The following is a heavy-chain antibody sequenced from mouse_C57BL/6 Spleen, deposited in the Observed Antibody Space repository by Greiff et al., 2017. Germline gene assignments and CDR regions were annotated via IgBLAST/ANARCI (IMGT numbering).Heavy chain of an antibody. CDR2: IDPENGDT. Sequence: VQLKQSGAELVRPGASVKLSCTASGFNIKDDYMHWVKQRPEQGLEWIGWIDPENGDTEYASKFQGKATITADTSSNTAYLQLSSLTSEDTAVYYGTTDGNYRGFAYWGQGTLVTVSA. CDR1: GFNIKDDY. V-gene: IGHV14-4*01. D-gene: IGHD2-1*01. CDR3: TTDGNYRGFAY. J-gene: IGHJ3*01.